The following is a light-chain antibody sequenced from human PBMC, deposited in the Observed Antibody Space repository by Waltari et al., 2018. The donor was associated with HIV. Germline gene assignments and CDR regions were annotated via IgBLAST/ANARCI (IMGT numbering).Light chain of an antibody. J-gene: IGLJ1*01. V-gene: IGLV2-23*02. CDR3: CSYTGSSTHV. CDR2: EVS. Sequence: QSALTQPPSVSGSPGQSITIPCTGTSSNVGSYNLVSWYQQHPGKAPKFIIYEVSKRPSGISNRFSGSKSGNTASLTFAGLQAEDESDYYYCSYTGSSTHVFGGGTKVTVL. CDR1: SSNVGSYNL.